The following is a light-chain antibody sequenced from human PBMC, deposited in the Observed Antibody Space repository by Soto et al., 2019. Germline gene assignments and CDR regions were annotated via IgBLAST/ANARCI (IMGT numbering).Light chain of an antibody. J-gene: IGKJ4*01. CDR3: QQVKSYPLN. Sequence: DIQLTQSPSFLSASVGDRVTITGRASQGISSFLAWYQQKPGKAPNFLIYAASTLQSGVPSRFSGSGSGTEFTLTISSLQPEDFATYYCQQVKSYPLNFGGGTKVEIK. CDR1: QGISSF. V-gene: IGKV1-9*01. CDR2: AAS.